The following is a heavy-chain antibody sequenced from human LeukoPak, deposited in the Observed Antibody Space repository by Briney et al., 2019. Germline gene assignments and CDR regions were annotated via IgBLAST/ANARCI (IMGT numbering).Heavy chain of an antibody. Sequence: PSETLSLTCTVSGYSIRSGFYWGWIRQPPGKGLEWIGNIYHSGITYYAPSLRSRVTISVDTSKNQFYLKLSSVTAADTAVYYCARWRGENYWVDYFDYWGQGTLVTVSS. CDR2: IYHSGIT. V-gene: IGHV4-38-2*02. CDR1: GYSIRSGFY. D-gene: IGHD1-7*01. J-gene: IGHJ4*02. CDR3: ARWRGENYWVDYFDY.